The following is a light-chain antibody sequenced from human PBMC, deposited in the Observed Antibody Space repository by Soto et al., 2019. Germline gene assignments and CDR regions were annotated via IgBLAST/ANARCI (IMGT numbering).Light chain of an antibody. V-gene: IGKV3-20*01. CDR1: QSVLSSY. CDR2: LAS. J-gene: IGKJ1*01. CDR3: QQHGSSPWT. Sequence: EIVLTQSPGTLSLSPGERATLSCRASQSVLSSYLACYQQKPGQAPRLLIYLASSRAAGIPDRFSGSGSGTNFTLTISRLEPEDFAVYYCQQHGSSPWTFGQGTRV.